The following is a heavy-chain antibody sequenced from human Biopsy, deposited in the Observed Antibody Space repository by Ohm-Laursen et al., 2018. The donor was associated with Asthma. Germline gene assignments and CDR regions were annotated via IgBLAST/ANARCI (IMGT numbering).Heavy chain of an antibody. D-gene: IGHD6-13*01. J-gene: IGHJ5*02. CDR1: PGSINDYY. CDR2: VHSSGTT. V-gene: IGHV4-59*01. Sequence: SETLSLTCTVSPGSINDYYWNWIRQFPGKGLEWIGYVHSSGTTRFNPSLKSRVTVSVDTSVVQFSLKLSSVSAADTAIYSCARATSTWSQSGPHFFDHWGPGTLVTVSS. CDR3: ARATSTWSQSGPHFFDH.